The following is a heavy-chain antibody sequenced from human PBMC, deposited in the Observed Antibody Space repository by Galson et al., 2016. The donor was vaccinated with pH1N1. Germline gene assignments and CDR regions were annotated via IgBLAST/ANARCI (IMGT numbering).Heavy chain of an antibody. V-gene: IGHV1-69*04. CDR3: AIDYDRCGGWGFGM. J-gene: IGHJ3*02. Sequence: SVKVSCKVSGGSFSPGGISWVRRAPGQGLEWMGRIDPIYDQASYAQKLQGRVTITADKFTSTVYLELSSLRSDDAAVFYCAIDYDRCGGWGFGMWGQGTLVTVSS. CDR2: IDPIYDQA. D-gene: IGHD3-22*01. CDR1: GGSFSPGG.